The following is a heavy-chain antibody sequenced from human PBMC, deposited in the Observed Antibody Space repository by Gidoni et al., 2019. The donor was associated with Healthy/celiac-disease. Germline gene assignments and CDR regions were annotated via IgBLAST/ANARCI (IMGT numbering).Heavy chain of an antibody. CDR1: GFTFSSYS. D-gene: IGHD5-12*01. CDR2: ISSSSSYI. CDR3: AREVIGGYEDFDAFDI. V-gene: IGHV3-21*01. Sequence: EVQLVESGGGLVKPGGSLRLSCAASGFTFSSYSMNWVRQAPGKGLECVSSISSSSSYIYYAASVKGRFTISRDNAKNSLYLQMNSLRAEDTAVYYCAREVIGGYEDFDAFDIWGQGTMVTVSS. J-gene: IGHJ3*02.